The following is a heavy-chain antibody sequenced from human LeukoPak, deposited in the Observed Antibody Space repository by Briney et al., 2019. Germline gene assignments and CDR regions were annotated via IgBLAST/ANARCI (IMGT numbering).Heavy chain of an antibody. CDR1: GYTLTESS. V-gene: IGHV1-24*01. D-gene: IGHD6-13*01. CDR2: FDPEDGET. Sequence: ASVKVSCKVSGYTLTESSMHWVRQAPGKGLEWMGGFDPEDGETIYAQKFQGRVTMTEDTSTDTAYMELSSLRSEDTAVYYCATYLLAAAGDADYWGQGTLVTVSS. CDR3: ATYLLAAAGDADY. J-gene: IGHJ4*02.